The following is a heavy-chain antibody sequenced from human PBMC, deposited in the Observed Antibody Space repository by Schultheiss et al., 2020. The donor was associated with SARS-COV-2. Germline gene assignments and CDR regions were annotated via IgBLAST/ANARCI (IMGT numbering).Heavy chain of an antibody. CDR1: GGTFSSYA. Sequence: KIPCKASGGTFSSYAISWVRQAPGQGLEWMGGIIPIFGTANYAQKFQGRVTITADESTSTAYMELSSLRSEDTAVYYCARDLGYSSSYNNYYYYYGMDVWGQGTTVTVSS. J-gene: IGHJ6*02. CDR3: ARDLGYSSSYNNYYYYYGMDV. CDR2: IIPIFGTA. V-gene: IGHV1-69*01. D-gene: IGHD6-13*01.